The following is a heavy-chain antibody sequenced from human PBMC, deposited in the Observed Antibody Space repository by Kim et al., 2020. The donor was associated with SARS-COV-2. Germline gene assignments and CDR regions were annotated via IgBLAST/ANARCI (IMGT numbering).Heavy chain of an antibody. CDR3: ARVRDPAYYYYGMDV. V-gene: IGHV3-30*01. Sequence: GSGKGRLTISRDNSKNTLYLQMNSLRAEDTAVYYCARVRDPAYYYYGMDVWGQGTTVTVSS. D-gene: IGHD2-21*02. J-gene: IGHJ6*02.